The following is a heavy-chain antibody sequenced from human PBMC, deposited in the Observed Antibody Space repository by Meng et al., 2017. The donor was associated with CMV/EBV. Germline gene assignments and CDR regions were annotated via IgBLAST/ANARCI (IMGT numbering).Heavy chain of an antibody. V-gene: IGHV1-2*02. J-gene: IGHJ6*02. CDR3: ARKLCSSTSCYGMDV. Sequence: ASVKVSCKASGGTFSSYAISWVRQAPGQGLEWMGWINPSSGATKYAQKFQDRVTMARDTSISTAYMELNSLRSDDTAVYYCARKLCSSTSCYGMDVWGQGTTVTVSS. CDR1: GGTFSSYA. CDR2: INPSSGAT. D-gene: IGHD2-2*01.